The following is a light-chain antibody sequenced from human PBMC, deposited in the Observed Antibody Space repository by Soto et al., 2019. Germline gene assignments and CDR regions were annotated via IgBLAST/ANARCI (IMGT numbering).Light chain of an antibody. CDR2: DVS. J-gene: IGKJ1*01. Sequence: EIVMTQSPATLSVYTGERATLSCRASQSVSSNLAWYQQKPGQAPRLLIYDVSNRATDIPARFSGSGSGTDFTLTISSLEPEDLAVYFCQQRSNWPRTFGQGTKV. V-gene: IGKV3-11*01. CDR3: QQRSNWPRT. CDR1: QSVSSN.